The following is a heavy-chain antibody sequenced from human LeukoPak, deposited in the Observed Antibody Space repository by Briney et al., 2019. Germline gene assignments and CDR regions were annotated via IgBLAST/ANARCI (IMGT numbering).Heavy chain of an antibody. CDR3: VRGYGDYVDWFDP. Sequence: GESRRLSCAASGFTFSSYSMNWVRQAPGKGLEWVSYISSSSSTIYYADSVKGRFTISRDNAKNSLYLQMNSLGAEDTAVYYCVRGYGDYVDWFDPWGQGTLVTVSS. D-gene: IGHD4-17*01. CDR2: ISSSSSTI. J-gene: IGHJ5*02. V-gene: IGHV3-48*01. CDR1: GFTFSSYS.